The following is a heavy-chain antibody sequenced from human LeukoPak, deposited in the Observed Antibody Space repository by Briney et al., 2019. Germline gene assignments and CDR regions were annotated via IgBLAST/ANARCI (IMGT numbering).Heavy chain of an antibody. V-gene: IGHV3-73*01. Sequence: GGSLRLSCAASGXTLSGYVMHWVRQASGKGLEWVGRIRSKANSYATAYAASVKGRFTISRDDSKNTAYLQMNSLKTEDTAVYYCTSRIAAAGIPEDYWGQGTLVTVSS. D-gene: IGHD6-13*01. CDR3: TSRIAAAGIPEDY. CDR2: IRSKANSYAT. J-gene: IGHJ4*02. CDR1: GXTLSGYV.